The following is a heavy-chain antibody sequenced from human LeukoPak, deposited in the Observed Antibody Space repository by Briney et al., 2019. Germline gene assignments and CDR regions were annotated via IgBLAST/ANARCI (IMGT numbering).Heavy chain of an antibody. Sequence: SETLSLTCTVSGGSISSSSYYWGWIRQPPGKGLEWIGSIYYSGSTYYNPSLKSRVTISVDTSKNQFSLKLSSVTAADTAVYYCARDRYYYGSGDMDVWGKGTTVTISS. V-gene: IGHV4-39*07. CDR1: GGSISSSSYY. D-gene: IGHD3-10*01. J-gene: IGHJ6*03. CDR3: ARDRYYYGSGDMDV. CDR2: IYYSGST.